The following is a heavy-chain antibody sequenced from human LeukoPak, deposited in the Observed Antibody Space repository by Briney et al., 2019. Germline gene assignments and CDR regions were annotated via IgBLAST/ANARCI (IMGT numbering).Heavy chain of an antibody. Sequence: GGSLRPSCAASGFTFSGYAMSWVRQAPGKGLEWVSVVSGSAGSTSYADSVRGRFTISRDNSKNALHLQMNSLRAEDTAIYYCARDEGYYFDSWGQGTQVTVSS. CDR2: VSGSAGST. J-gene: IGHJ4*02. CDR1: GFTFSGYA. CDR3: ARDEGYYFDS. V-gene: IGHV3-23*01.